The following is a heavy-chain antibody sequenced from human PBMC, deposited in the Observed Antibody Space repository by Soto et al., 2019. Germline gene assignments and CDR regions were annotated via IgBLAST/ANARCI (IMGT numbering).Heavy chain of an antibody. Sequence: SETLSLTCAVSGDSVTRSNWWSWVRQSPGKGLEWIGEIYHSGNTNYNASLKSRITMSVDKAKNQFSLKMTSVTAEDTAVYYCATSDWNEDFYYYYGMDVWGQGTTVTVSS. J-gene: IGHJ6*02. CDR3: ATSDWNEDFYYYYGMDV. V-gene: IGHV4-4*02. D-gene: IGHD1-1*01. CDR1: GDSVTRSNW. CDR2: IYHSGNT.